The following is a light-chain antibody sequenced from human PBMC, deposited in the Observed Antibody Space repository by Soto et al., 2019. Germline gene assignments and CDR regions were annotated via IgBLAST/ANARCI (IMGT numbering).Light chain of an antibody. CDR1: QSISSW. J-gene: IGKJ4*01. CDR3: QQYNTYSSLT. CDR2: DAS. V-gene: IGKV1-5*01. Sequence: IQMTQSPSTLSASVADCVIVTCRDSQSISSWLAWYQQKLGRAPRLLIYDASSLESGVPSRFSGSGYGTEFTLTISSLQPDDFATYYCQQYNTYSSLTFGGGTKVDIK.